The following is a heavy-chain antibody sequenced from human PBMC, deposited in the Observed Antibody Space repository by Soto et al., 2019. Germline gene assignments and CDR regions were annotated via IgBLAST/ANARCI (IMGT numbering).Heavy chain of an antibody. D-gene: IGHD2-2*01. CDR2: ISYDGSNK. Sequence: QVQLVESGGGVVQPGRSLRLSCAASGFTFSSYGMHWVRQAPGKGLEWVAVISYDGSNKYYADSVKGRFTISRDNYKNKLYLHMDSMRAEDTAVYYCANGTAIVLVPAAMNYYYGMDVWGQGTTVTVSS. J-gene: IGHJ6*02. CDR1: GFTFSSYG. CDR3: ANGTAIVLVPAAMNYYYGMDV. V-gene: IGHV3-30*18.